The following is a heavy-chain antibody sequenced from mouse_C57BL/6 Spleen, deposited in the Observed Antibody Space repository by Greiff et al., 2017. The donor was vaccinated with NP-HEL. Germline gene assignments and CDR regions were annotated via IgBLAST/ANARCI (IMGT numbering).Heavy chain of an antibody. CDR1: GFSLTSYG. V-gene: IGHV2-2*01. CDR3: ARNKGYDDYDRYFDV. Sequence: QVQLKESGPGLVQPSQSLSITCTVSGFSLTSYGVHWVRQSPGKGLEWLGVIWSGGSTDYNAAFISRLSISKDNSKSQVFFKMNSLQADDTAIYYCARNKGYDDYDRYFDVWGTGTTVTVSS. CDR2: IWSGGST. J-gene: IGHJ1*03. D-gene: IGHD2-4*01.